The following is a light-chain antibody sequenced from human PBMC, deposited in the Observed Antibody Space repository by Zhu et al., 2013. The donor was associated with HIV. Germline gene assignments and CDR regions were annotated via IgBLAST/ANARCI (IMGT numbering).Light chain of an antibody. Sequence: EIVLTQSPGTLSLSPGERATLSCRASQSVSSSYLAWYQQKPGQAPRLLIYGASSRATGIPDRFSGSGSGTDFTLTISRLEPEDFAVYYCQQYGSLYVT. CDR1: QSVSSSY. J-gene: IGKJ4*02. V-gene: IGKV3-20*01. CDR2: GAS. CDR3: QQYGSLYVT.